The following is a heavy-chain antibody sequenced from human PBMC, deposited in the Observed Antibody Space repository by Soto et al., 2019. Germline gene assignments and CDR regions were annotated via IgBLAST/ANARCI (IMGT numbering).Heavy chain of an antibody. J-gene: IGHJ4*02. CDR1: CYTFTSYG. V-gene: IGHV1-18*01. D-gene: IGHD3-16*02. CDR2: ISAYNGNT. Sequence: XSAKVSCKASCYTFTSYGISWVRQAPGQGLEWMGWISAYNGNTNYAQKLQGRVTMTTDTSTSTAYMELRSLRSDDTAVYCCARDGRNYDYVWGSYPFADYWGQGTLVSVSS. CDR3: ARDGRNYDYVWGSYPFADY.